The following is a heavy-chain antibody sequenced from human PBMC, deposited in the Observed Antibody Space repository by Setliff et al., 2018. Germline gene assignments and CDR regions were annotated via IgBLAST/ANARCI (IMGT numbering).Heavy chain of an antibody. CDR1: GYSIGSGYY. CDR3: ARRYYDTTGYYYYAFDI. CDR2: ISHSGYT. Sequence: PSETLSLTCGVTGYSIGSGYYWGWIRLSPGKGLEWIGDISHSGYTYYNPSLSSRFVISVDTSKNLFSLKLSSVTASDTAIYYCARRYYDTTGYYYYAFDIWGRGTMVTVSS. J-gene: IGHJ3*02. V-gene: IGHV4-38-2*01. D-gene: IGHD3-22*01.